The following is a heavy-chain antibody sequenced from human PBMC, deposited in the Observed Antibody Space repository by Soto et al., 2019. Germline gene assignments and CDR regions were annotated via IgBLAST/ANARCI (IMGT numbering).Heavy chain of an antibody. CDR3: ASDMNCSSTSCYAPEYYYHYYMDV. CDR1: GGTFSSYT. V-gene: IGHV1-69*02. Sequence: ASVKVSCKASGGTFSSYTISWVRQAPGQGLEWMGRIIPILGIANYAQKFQGRVTITADKSTSTAYMELSSLRSEDTAVYYCASDMNCSSTSCYAPEYYYHYYMDVWGKGTTVTVSS. J-gene: IGHJ6*03. D-gene: IGHD2-2*01. CDR2: IIPILGIA.